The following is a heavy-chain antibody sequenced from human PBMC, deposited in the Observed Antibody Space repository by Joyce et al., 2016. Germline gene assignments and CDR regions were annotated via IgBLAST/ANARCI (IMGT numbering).Heavy chain of an antibody. J-gene: IGHJ4*02. V-gene: IGHV5-10-1*03. D-gene: IGHD3-9*01. CDR1: GYTFTTYY. CDR3: ALAGAMTGFDN. Sequence: EVQLVQSGAEVKKPGESLRISCKGSGYTFTTYYINWVRQMPGKGLEWMGRIDPDDSETNYSPSFQGNVTITADKSITTAFLQWTSLKASDTAIYYCALAGAMTGFDNWGQGTLVTVSS. CDR2: IDPDDSET.